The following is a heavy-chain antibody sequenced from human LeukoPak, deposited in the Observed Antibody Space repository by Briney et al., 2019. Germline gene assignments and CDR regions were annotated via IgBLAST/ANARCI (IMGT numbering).Heavy chain of an antibody. CDR1: GFTFSSYW. Sequence: GGSLRLSCAVSGFTFSSYWMSWVRQAPGKGLECVSTIGGSSGATYYADSVKGRFIVSRDNSKNILYLQINSLRADDTAVYYCAKRGEGCSGVSCLYWYFDIWGRGTLVTVSS. J-gene: IGHJ2*01. V-gene: IGHV3-23*01. CDR3: AKRGEGCSGVSCLYWYFDI. CDR2: IGGSSGAT. D-gene: IGHD2-15*01.